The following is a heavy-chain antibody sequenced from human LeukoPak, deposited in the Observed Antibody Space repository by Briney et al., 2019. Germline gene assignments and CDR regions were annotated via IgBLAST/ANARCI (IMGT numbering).Heavy chain of an antibody. D-gene: IGHD3-9*01. Sequence: GSSVKVSCKASGGTFSSYAISWVRQAPGQGLEWMGGIIPIFGTANYAQKFQGRVTITADESTSTAYMELSSLRSEDTAVYYCARARTRYYDILTGYPYYVDYWGQGTLVTVSS. V-gene: IGHV1-69*01. CDR2: IIPIFGTA. CDR1: GGTFSSYA. J-gene: IGHJ4*02. CDR3: ARARTRYYDILTGYPYYVDY.